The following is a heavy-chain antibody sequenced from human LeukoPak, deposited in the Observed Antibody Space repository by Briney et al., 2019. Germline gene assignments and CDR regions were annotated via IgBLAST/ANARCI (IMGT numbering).Heavy chain of an antibody. CDR3: AIPTVETVRGVIITHYMDV. J-gene: IGHJ6*03. Sequence: GASVKVSCKGSGYTFTDYYIHWVRQAPGQGLEWMGRINPNTGGTNYAQEFQGRVTMTRDTSITTAYMDLSRLRSDDTAVYYCAIPTVETVRGVIITHYMDVWGKGTTVTVSS. CDR1: GYTFTDYY. CDR2: INPNTGGT. V-gene: IGHV1-2*06. D-gene: IGHD3-10*01.